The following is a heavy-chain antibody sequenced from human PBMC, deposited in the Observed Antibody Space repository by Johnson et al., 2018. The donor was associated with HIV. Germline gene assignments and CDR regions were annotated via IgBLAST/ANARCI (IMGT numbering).Heavy chain of an antibody. Sequence: VHLVESGGGVVQPGRSLRLSCAASGFTFSSFAIHWVRQAPGKGLEWVAVISYDGSDKYYADSVKGRFTISRDNSKNTLYLEMNSLRAEDTAVYYCARDHSGYDSVTAAFDIWGQGTMVTVSS. CDR2: ISYDGSDK. J-gene: IGHJ3*02. CDR3: ARDHSGYDSVTAAFDI. D-gene: IGHD5-12*01. CDR1: GFTFSSFA. V-gene: IGHV3-30-3*01.